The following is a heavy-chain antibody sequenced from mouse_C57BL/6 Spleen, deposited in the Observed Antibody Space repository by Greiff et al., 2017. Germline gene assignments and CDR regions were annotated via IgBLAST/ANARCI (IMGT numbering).Heavy chain of an antibody. J-gene: IGHJ2*01. D-gene: IGHD2-2*01. CDR1: GYSFTDYN. CDR3: AREGIFYYGYDFDY. V-gene: IGHV1-39*01. Sequence: VHVKQSGPELVKPGASVKISCKASGYSFTDYNMNWVKQSNGKSLEWIGVINPNYGTTSYNQKFKGKATLTVDQSSSTAYMQLNSLTSEDSAVYYCAREGIFYYGYDFDYWGQGTTLTVSS. CDR2: INPNYGTT.